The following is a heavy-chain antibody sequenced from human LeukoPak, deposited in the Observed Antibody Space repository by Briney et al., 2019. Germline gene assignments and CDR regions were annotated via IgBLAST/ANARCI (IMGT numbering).Heavy chain of an antibody. D-gene: IGHD4/OR15-4a*01. V-gene: IGHV1-18*01. Sequence: ASVKVPCKASGYTFSSYGINWVRLAPGRGPEWMASINPQKRDTHYAQNFQGRVTVTAGTSTNTAYMELRSLRSDDTAIYYCARRKYGADCNGMDVWGQGTTVTVSS. CDR3: ARRKYGADCNGMDV. CDR1: GYTFSSYG. CDR2: INPQKRDT. J-gene: IGHJ6*02.